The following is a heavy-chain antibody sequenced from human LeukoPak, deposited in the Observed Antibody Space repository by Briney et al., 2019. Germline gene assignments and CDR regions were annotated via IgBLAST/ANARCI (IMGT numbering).Heavy chain of an antibody. V-gene: IGHV3-33*01. Sequence: PGGSLRLSCAASGFTFSSYGMHWVRQAPGKGLEWGAVIWYDGSKTEYADSVKGRFPISRDDSKSTLFLQMNSLTAEDTAVYWCAREERGYYRDFWGQGTPVTVSS. CDR1: GFTFSSYG. CDR3: AREERGYYRDF. J-gene: IGHJ4*02. D-gene: IGHD3-3*01. CDR2: IWYDGSKT.